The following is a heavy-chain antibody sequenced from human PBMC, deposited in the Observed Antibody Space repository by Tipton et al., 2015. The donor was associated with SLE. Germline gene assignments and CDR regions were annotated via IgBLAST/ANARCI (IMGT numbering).Heavy chain of an antibody. CDR3: AKEPRYGSGSYLY. Sequence: GSLRLSCAGSGFTFSIYTMNWVRQAPGKGLEWVSYISFTSDTIYYADSVKGRFTISRDNAGNSLYLQMNSLRAEDTAVYYCAKEPRYGSGSYLYWGQGTLVTVSS. CDR1: GFTFSIYT. V-gene: IGHV3-48*01. D-gene: IGHD3-10*01. J-gene: IGHJ4*02. CDR2: ISFTSDTI.